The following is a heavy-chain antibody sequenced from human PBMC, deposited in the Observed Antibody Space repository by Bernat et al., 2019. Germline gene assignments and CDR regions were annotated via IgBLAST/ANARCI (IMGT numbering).Heavy chain of an antibody. J-gene: IGHJ4*02. V-gene: IGHV1-3*01. CDR1: GYTFTSYA. Sequence: QVQLVQSGAEVKKPGASVKVSCKASGYTFTSYAMHWVRQAPGQRLEWMGWINAGNGNTKYSQKFQGRVTITRDTSASTAYMELSSLRSEDTAVYYSARRSHDYGDYSFDYWGQGTLVTVSS. CDR3: ARRSHDYGDYSFDY. CDR2: INAGNGNT. D-gene: IGHD4-17*01.